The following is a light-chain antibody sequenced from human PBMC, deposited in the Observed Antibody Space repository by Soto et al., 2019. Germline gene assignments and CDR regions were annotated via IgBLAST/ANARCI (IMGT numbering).Light chain of an antibody. CDR3: QQSYSTPFT. Sequence: DIQMTQSPSSLSASVGDRVTITCRASPSISNYFHWYQQKPGKAPKLLVYAASSLQSGVPSRFSGSGSGTDFTLTISSLQPEDFATYYCQQSYSTPFTFGPGTKVDIK. CDR2: AAS. J-gene: IGKJ3*01. CDR1: PSISNY. V-gene: IGKV1-39*01.